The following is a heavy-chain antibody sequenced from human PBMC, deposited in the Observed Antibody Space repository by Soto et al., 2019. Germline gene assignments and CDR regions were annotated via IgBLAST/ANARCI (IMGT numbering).Heavy chain of an antibody. CDR3: ARVVHYYYYYYMDV. CDR1: GFTFSSYW. D-gene: IGHD2-2*01. V-gene: IGHV3-7*01. Sequence: GGSLRLSCAASGFTFSSYWMSWVRQAPGKGLEWVANIKQDGSEKYYVDSVKDRFTISRDNAKNSLYLQMNSLRAEDTAVYYCARVVHYYYYYYMDVWGKGTTVTVSS. J-gene: IGHJ6*03. CDR2: IKQDGSEK.